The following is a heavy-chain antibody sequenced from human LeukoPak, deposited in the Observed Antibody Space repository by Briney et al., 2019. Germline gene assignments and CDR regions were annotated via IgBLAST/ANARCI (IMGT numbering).Heavy chain of an antibody. CDR2: VYYSGST. V-gene: IGHV4-39*01. J-gene: IGHJ6*03. Sequence: SETLSLTCTVSGDSISSGSYYWGWIRQPPGQGLEWIGSVYYSGSTYYNPSLKSRATISVDTSKNQFSLKLNSVTAADTAVYYCARPLNYYYYMDVWGNGTTGTVSS. CDR3: ARPLNYYYYMDV. CDR1: GDSISSGSYY.